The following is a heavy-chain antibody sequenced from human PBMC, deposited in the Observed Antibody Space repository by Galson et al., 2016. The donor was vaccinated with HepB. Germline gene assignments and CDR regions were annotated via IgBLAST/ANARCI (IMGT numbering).Heavy chain of an antibody. CDR3: ARDQGWEGGWFDP. CDR1: GFTFSKYW. Sequence: SLRLSCAVSGFTFSKYWMSWVRQAPGKGLEWVALISYDGSNSHYGDPVRGRFAISRDTSKNTVYLQMNSLRPEDTAVYYCARDQGWEGGWFDPWGQGTLVTVSS. J-gene: IGHJ5*02. CDR2: ISYDGSNS. V-gene: IGHV3-30*09. D-gene: IGHD1-26*01.